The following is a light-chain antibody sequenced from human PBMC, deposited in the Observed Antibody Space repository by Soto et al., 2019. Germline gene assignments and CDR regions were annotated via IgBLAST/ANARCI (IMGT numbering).Light chain of an antibody. J-gene: IGKJ4*01. CDR3: QQSHSSPLT. CDR1: QSISTY. Sequence: DLQMTQSPSSLSASVGDTVTITCRATQSISTYLNWYQQKPGKAPKLLIFGAFSLQSGVPSRFSGSGGGREFTLTIGSLQPEDSATYFCQQSHSSPLTFGGGTKVEIK. V-gene: IGKV1-39*01. CDR2: GAF.